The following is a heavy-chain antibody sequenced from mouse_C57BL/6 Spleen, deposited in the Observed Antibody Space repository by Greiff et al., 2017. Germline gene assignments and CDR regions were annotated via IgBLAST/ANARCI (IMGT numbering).Heavy chain of an antibody. CDR3: ASILIGSSFFDY. D-gene: IGHD1-1*01. J-gene: IGHJ2*02. CDR1: GYTFTSYW. V-gene: IGHV1-53*01. CDR2: INPSNGGT. Sequence: QVQLQQPGTELVKPGASVKLSCKASGYTFTSYWMHWVKQRPGQGLEWIGDINPSNGGTNYNEKFKSKDTLTVDKSSSTAYMQLSSLTSEASAVYSSASILIGSSFFDYWGQGTSLTVSS.